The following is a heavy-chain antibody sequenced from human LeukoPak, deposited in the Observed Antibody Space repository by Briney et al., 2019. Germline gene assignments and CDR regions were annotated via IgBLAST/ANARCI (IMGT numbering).Heavy chain of an antibody. V-gene: IGHV1-18*01. D-gene: IGHD1-26*01. CDR1: GYTFTSYG. CDR3: ARAGKIVGATKNFDY. J-gene: IGHJ4*02. Sequence: ASVKVSCKASGYTFTSYGISWVPQAPGQGLEWMGWISAYNGNTNYAQKLQGRVTMTTDTSTSTAYMELRSLRSDDTAVYYCARAGKIVGATKNFDYWGQGTLVTVSS. CDR2: ISAYNGNT.